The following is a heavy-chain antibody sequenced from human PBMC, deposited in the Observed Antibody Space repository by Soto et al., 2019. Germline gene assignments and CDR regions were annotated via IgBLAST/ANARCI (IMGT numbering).Heavy chain of an antibody. V-gene: IGHV1-3*01. D-gene: IGHD3-10*01. CDR1: GYTFTSYA. Sequence: GASVKVSCKASGYTFTSYAMHWVRQAPGQRLEWMGWINAGNGNTKYSQKFQGRVTITRDTSASTAYMELSSLRSEDTAVYYCARVITMVRGVITAPDYWGQGTLVTVYS. CDR3: ARVITMVRGVITAPDY. J-gene: IGHJ4*02. CDR2: INAGNGNT.